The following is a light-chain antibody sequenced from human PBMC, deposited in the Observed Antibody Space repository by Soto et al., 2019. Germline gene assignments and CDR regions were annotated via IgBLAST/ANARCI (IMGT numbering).Light chain of an antibody. J-gene: IGLJ2*01. CDR2: TDN. CDR1: TSNIGSNY. V-gene: IGLV1-47*02. Sequence: QSVLTQPHSASGTPGQRVTISCSGSTSNIGSNYVYWYQHLPGTAPKLLIYTDNQRPSGVPDRFSGSKSGTSASLAISGLLSEDEADYFCAAWDDNLRGYWVFGGGTKLTVL. CDR3: AAWDDNLRGYWV.